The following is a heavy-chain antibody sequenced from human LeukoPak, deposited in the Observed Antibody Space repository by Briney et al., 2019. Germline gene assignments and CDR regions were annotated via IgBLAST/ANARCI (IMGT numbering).Heavy chain of an antibody. CDR1: GYTFTDYY. D-gene: IGHD3-16*02. Sequence: ASVKVSCKTSGYTFTDYYIHWVRQAPRQGLEWMGRINPNGGGTNSAQKFQGRVTMTRDTSISTAYMELSSLTSDDTAVYYCARARLSGSASSIYWGQGTLVTVSS. CDR2: INPNGGGT. V-gene: IGHV1-2*06. J-gene: IGHJ4*02. CDR3: ARARLSGSASSIY.